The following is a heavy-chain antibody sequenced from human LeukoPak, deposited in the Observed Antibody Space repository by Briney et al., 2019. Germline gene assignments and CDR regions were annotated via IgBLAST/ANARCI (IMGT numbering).Heavy chain of an antibody. D-gene: IGHD6-19*01. CDR2: IYYSGST. V-gene: IGHV4-61*08. Sequence: SQTLSLTCTVSGGSISSGGYYWSWIRQHPGKGLEWIGYIYYSGSTNYNPSLKTRVTISLDTSKNQVSLKLRSVTAADTAIYYCARETSLPGYSGGLGFNYWGQGTLVTVSS. CDR1: GGSISSGGYY. J-gene: IGHJ4*02. CDR3: ARETSLPGYSGGLGFNY.